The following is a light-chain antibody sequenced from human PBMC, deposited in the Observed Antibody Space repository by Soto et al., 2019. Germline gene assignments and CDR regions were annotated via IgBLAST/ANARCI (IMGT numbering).Light chain of an antibody. CDR1: QSVSRY. J-gene: IGKJ5*01. CDR3: QGYGISLFT. Sequence: EIYFTLSPSTXSLPQRERAPLTCRASQSVSRYLEWYKKKPGKDXRXXXYGESSRATGIHERLGGSGYGNDFNIKISRLEPEDFVVYYCQGYGISLFTFAEGTRLEI. CDR2: GES. V-gene: IGKV3-20*01.